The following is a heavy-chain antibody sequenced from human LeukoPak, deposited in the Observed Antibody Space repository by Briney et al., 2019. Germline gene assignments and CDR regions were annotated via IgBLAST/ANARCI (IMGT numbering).Heavy chain of an antibody. V-gene: IGHV4-39*07. J-gene: IGHJ3*02. CDR1: GGSISSKSHY. CDR3: ARGLNSGNDAFDI. Sequence: PSETLSLTCTVSGGSISSKSHYWVWIRQPPGKGLEWIGSIYYSGTTYYNPSLKSRVTISEDTSKNQFSLKVSSVTAADTAVYYCARGLNSGNDAFDIWGQGTMVTVSS. D-gene: IGHD3-10*01. CDR2: IYYSGTT.